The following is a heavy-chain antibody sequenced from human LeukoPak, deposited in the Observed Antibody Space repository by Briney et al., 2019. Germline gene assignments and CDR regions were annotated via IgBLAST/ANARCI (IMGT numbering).Heavy chain of an antibody. J-gene: IGHJ4*02. V-gene: IGHV3-53*05. CDR2: IYSGGST. CDR1: GFTVSSNS. CDR3: ARDFFDSSGSVQDY. Sequence: GGSLRLSYTVSGFTVSSNSMSWVRQAPGKGLEWVSFIYSGGSTHYSDSVKGRFTISRDNSKNTLYLQMNSLRAEDTAVYYCARDFFDSSGSVQDYWGQGTLVTVSS. D-gene: IGHD3-22*01.